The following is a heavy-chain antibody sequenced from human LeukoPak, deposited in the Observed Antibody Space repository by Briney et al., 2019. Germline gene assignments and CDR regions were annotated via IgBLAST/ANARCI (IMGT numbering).Heavy chain of an antibody. CDR2: ISWNSGSI. Sequence: GGSLRLSCAASGFTFDDYAMHWIRQAPGKGLEWVSGISWNSGSIGYADSVKGRFAISRDNAKNSLYLRMNSLRAEDTALYYCARGDFNDSSGCPFDYWGQGTLVTVSS. V-gene: IGHV3-9*01. CDR3: ARGDFNDSSGCPFDY. J-gene: IGHJ4*02. CDR1: GFTFDDYA. D-gene: IGHD3-22*01.